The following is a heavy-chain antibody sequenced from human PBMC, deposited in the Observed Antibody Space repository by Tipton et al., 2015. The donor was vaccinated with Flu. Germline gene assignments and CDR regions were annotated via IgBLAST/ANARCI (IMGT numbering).Heavy chain of an antibody. CDR3: ARDCKGFLEWLPYYYYYGMDV. D-gene: IGHD3-3*01. J-gene: IGHJ6*02. CDR2: ISSSSSYI. CDR1: GFTFSSYS. Sequence: SLRLSCAASGFTFSSYSMNWVRQAPGKGLEWASSISSSSSYIYYADSVKGRFTISRDNAKNSLYLQMNSLRAEDTAVYYCARDCKGFLEWLPYYYYYGMDVWGQGTTVTVSS. V-gene: IGHV3-21*01.